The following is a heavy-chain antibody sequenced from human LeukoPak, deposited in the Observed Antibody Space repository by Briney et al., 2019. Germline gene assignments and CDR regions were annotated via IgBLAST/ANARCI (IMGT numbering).Heavy chain of an antibody. Sequence: GGSLRLSCAASGFTLSTFALSWVRQAPGKWLEWVSSISGGDGTTYSAAPVKRRFTISRENSKNTLFLQMNSLRADDTAVYYCAKDRAYSSSPAYFQHWGQGTLGIVSS. D-gene: IGHD6-13*01. CDR1: GFTLSTFA. V-gene: IGHV3-23*01. J-gene: IGHJ1*01. CDR3: AKDRAYSSSPAYFQH. CDR2: ISGGDGTT.